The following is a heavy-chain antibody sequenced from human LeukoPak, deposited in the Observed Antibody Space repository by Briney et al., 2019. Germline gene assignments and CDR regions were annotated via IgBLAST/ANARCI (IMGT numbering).Heavy chain of an antibody. J-gene: IGHJ4*02. CDR3: ARGSSHGFDY. CDR1: GFSLTTSGMC. V-gene: IGHV2-70*01. CDR2: IDWDDDK. Sequence: SGPTLVNPTQTPTLTCTFSGFSLTTSGMCVSWIRQPPGKALEWLALIDWDDDKSYSTSLKTRLTISKDTSKNQVVLTMTNVDPVDTATYYCARGSSHGFDYWGQGTLVTVSS.